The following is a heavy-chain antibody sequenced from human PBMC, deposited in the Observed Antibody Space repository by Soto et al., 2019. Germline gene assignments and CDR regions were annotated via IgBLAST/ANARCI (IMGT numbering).Heavy chain of an antibody. CDR1: GGTFSIYT. J-gene: IGHJ5*01. Sequence: SVKVSCKASGGTFSIYTISWVLQAPGQGLEWMGRIIPILGIANYAQKFQGRVTITADKSTSTAYMELSSLRSEDTAVYYCAKWEYYGSGSYYNLFDYWGQGTLVTVSS. CDR2: IIPILGIA. D-gene: IGHD3-10*01. V-gene: IGHV1-69*02. CDR3: AKWEYYGSGSYYNLFDY.